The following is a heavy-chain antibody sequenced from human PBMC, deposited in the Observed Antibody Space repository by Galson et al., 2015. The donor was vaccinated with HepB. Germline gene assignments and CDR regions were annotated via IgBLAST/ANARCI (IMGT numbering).Heavy chain of an antibody. CDR3: ARHDGDAREGVAFDM. D-gene: IGHD5-24*01. CDR1: GVSISSRYNY. V-gene: IGHV4-39*01. CDR2: IYYSGTI. Sequence: QVQLQESGPGLVKPSETLSLTCTVSGVSISSRYNYWDWLRQSPGKGLEWIASIYYSGTIHYNPSFKSRVTIFADTSKNEVSLRLKSVIAADTALYYCARHDGDAREGVAFDMWGQGTMVTVSS. J-gene: IGHJ3*02.